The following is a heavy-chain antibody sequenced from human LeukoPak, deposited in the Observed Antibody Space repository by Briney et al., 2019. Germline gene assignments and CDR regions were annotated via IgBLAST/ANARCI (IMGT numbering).Heavy chain of an antibody. J-gene: IGHJ4*02. D-gene: IGHD3-10*01. CDR3: ARDVFGARGVITYFDY. CDR1: GFTFSNYA. V-gene: IGHV3-23*01. CDR2: ISGSGDST. Sequence: GGSLRLSCAASGFTFSNYAMRWVRQAPGKGLEWVSGISGSGDSTYYADSVKGRFTISRDNAKNSLYLQMNSLRAEDTAVYFCARDVFGARGVITYFDYWGQGTLVTVSS.